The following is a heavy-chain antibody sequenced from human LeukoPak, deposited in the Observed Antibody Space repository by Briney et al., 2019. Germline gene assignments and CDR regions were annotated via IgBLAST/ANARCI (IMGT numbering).Heavy chain of an antibody. CDR2: IYNSGST. V-gene: IGHV4-59*01. Sequence: SETLSLTCTVSGGSIRSYYWSWIRQPPGKGLQWIGWIYNSGSTSCNPSLRSRVTISIDTSKNQLFLKLSSVTAADTAVYYCASASTYSSSWEGDFDYWGQGALVTVSS. J-gene: IGHJ4*02. D-gene: IGHD2-2*01. CDR1: GGSIRSYY. CDR3: ASASTYSSSWEGDFDY.